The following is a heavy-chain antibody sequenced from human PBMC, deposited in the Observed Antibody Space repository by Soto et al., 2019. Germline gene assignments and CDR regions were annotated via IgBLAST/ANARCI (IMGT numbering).Heavy chain of an antibody. Sequence: GGSLRLSCAASGFSLSSYWMSWVRQAPGKGLEWVANIKQDGSEKYYVDSVKGRFTISRDNAKNSLYLEMNSLRAEDTAVYYFSRDPNYDILTGYPNFDYWGQGTVVTVSS. CDR1: GFSLSSYW. CDR2: IKQDGSEK. J-gene: IGHJ4*02. D-gene: IGHD3-9*01. CDR3: SRDPNYDILTGYPNFDY. V-gene: IGHV3-7*01.